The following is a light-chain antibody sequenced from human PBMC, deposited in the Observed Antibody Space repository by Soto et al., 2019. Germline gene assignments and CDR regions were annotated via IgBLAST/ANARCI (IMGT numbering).Light chain of an antibody. CDR3: QQSYSTPPIT. CDR1: QSISSY. CDR2: AAS. J-gene: IGKJ5*01. Sequence: GDRVTITCRASQSISSYLNWYQQKPGKAPKLLIYAASSLQSGVPSRFSGSGSGTDFTLTISSLQPEDFATYYCQQSYSTPPITFGQGTRLDIK. V-gene: IGKV1-39*01.